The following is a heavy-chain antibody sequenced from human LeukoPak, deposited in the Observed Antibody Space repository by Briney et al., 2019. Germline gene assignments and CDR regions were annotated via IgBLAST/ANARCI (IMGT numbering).Heavy chain of an antibody. CDR1: GFTFSTYA. Sequence: GSLRLSCAASGFTFSTYAMNWVRQAPGKGLEWASSITGRGDSTYFADSVKGRFTISRDNSKNTLYLQMNSLRAEDTAIYYCAKATLGSCSGARCYPFDYWGQGTLVNVPS. J-gene: IGHJ4*02. CDR3: AKATLGSCSGARCYPFDY. V-gene: IGHV3-23*01. CDR2: ITGRGDST. D-gene: IGHD2-15*01.